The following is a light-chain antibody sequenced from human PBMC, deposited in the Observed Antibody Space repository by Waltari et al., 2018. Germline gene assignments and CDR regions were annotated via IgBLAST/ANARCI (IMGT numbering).Light chain of an antibody. Sequence: EIVLTQSPATLSLSPGETATLSCRASQSVGTYLAWYQQKPGQVPRLLIYDASNRATGIPARFRGSGSGTDFTLTLSNLEAEDFAVYYCQQRSNWTPHTFGQGARLEIK. CDR3: QQRSNWTPHT. CDR1: QSVGTY. V-gene: IGKV3-11*01. CDR2: DAS. J-gene: IGKJ2*01.